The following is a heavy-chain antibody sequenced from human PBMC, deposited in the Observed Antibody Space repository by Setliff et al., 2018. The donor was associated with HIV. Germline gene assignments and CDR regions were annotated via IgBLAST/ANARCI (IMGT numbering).Heavy chain of an antibody. J-gene: IGHJ4*01. CDR2: INPDSRGT. D-gene: IGHD6-19*01. CDR3: ARNQGDASGWYAGDY. CDR1: GYAFTDYS. Sequence: RASVKVSCKTSGYAFTDYSIHWVRQAPGQGLEWVGRINPDSRGTNYAQTFQGRVTMTRDTSVSTAYMELSRLKSDDTAVFYCARNQGDASGWYAGDYWGHGTLVTVSS. V-gene: IGHV1-2*06.